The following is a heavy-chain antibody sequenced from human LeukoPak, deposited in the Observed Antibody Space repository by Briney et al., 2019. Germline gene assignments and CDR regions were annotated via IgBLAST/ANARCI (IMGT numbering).Heavy chain of an antibody. D-gene: IGHD4-17*01. V-gene: IGHV3-53*01. J-gene: IGHJ4*02. CDR2: IYSGGST. CDR1: GFTVSSNY. Sequence: PGGSLRLSCAASGFTVSSNYMSWVRQAPGKGLEWVSVIYSGGSTYYADSVKGRFTISRDNSKNTLYLQMNSLRAEDTAVYYCARWVTTRPQYYFDYWGQGTLVTVSS. CDR3: ARWVTTRPQYYFDY.